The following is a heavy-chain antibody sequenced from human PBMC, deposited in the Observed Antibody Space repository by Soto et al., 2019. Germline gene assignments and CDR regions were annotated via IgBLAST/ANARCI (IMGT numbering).Heavy chain of an antibody. Sequence: GGSLRLSCAASGFTFSAYVIHWVRQAAGKGLEWVASMTYDGATEYYADSVKGLFTMSRANSKRALSLQMNSLRPDDTAVYYCSRVCLSIAVKVALDVWGQGTTITVS. CDR3: SRVCLSIAVKVALDV. CDR2: MTYDGATE. D-gene: IGHD3-3*02. V-gene: IGHV3-30*14. CDR1: GFTFSAYV. J-gene: IGHJ3*01.